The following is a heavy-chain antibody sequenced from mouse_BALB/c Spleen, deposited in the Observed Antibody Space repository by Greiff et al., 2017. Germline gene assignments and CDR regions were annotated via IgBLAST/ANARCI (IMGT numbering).Heavy chain of an antibody. CDR1: GYTFTSYY. J-gene: IGHJ2*01. D-gene: IGHD1-1*01. Sequence: QVQLKQPGAELVKPGASVKLSCKASGYTFTSYYMYWVKQRPGQGLEWIGGINPSNGGTNFNEKFKSKATLTVDKSSSTAYMQLSSLTSEDSAVYYCTIGRYFDYWGQGTTLTVSS. V-gene: IGHV1S81*02. CDR3: TIGRYFDY. CDR2: INPSNGGT.